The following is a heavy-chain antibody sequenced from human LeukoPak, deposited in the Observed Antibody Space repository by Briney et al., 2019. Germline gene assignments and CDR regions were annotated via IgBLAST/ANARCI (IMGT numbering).Heavy chain of an antibody. CDR2: IRSKTNSYAT. CDR1: GFSFSGSA. CDR3: TNYGDNGSPFDY. J-gene: IGHJ4*02. Sequence: PGGSLRLSCAASGFSFSGSAIHWVRQASGKGLEWLGRIRSKTNSYATAYAASVKGRFAISRDDSKNTAYLHMNSLKTEDTAVYYCTNYGDNGSPFDYWGQGTLVTVSS. V-gene: IGHV3-73*01. D-gene: IGHD2-21*02.